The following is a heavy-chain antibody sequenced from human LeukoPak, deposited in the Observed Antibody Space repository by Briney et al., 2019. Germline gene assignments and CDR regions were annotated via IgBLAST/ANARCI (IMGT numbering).Heavy chain of an antibody. V-gene: IGHV4-34*01. J-gene: IGHJ5*02. Sequence: PSETLSLTCAVYGGSFSGYYWSWIRQPPGKGLEWIGEINHRGSTNYNPSLKSRVTISVDTSKNQFSLKLSSVTAADTAVYYCARVRYDFWSGSNLNWFDPWGQGTLVTVSS. CDR3: ARVRYDFWSGSNLNWFDP. D-gene: IGHD3-3*01. CDR1: GGSFSGYY. CDR2: INHRGST.